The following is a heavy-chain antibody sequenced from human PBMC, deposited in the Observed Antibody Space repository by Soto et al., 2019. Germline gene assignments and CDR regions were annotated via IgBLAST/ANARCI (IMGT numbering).Heavy chain of an antibody. CDR3: TTVAYGEYVSYY. CDR1: GFAFTNAW. CDR2: SRSQIDGGTT. D-gene: IGHD4-17*01. V-gene: IGHV3-15*01. J-gene: IGHJ4*02. Sequence: EVELVESGGVLVEPGGSLRLSCAASGFAFTNAWMTWVRQDPGNAREWIGRSRSQIDGGTTDYAGPVKGRVTISRDDSKNTLYLQMNSLKLEDTAVYYCTTVAYGEYVSYYWGQGTLVTVSS.